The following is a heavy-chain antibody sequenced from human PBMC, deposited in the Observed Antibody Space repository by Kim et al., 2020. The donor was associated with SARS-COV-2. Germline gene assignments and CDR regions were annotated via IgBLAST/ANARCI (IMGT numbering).Heavy chain of an antibody. CDR1: GFTFSSYG. CDR2: IWYDGSNK. V-gene: IGHV3-33*01. D-gene: IGHD3-22*01. J-gene: IGHJ3*02. CDR3: ARDSRIVVVSHAFDI. Sequence: GGSLRLSCAASGFTFSSYGMHWVRQSPGKGLEWVAVIWYDGSNKYYADSVKGRFTISRDNSKNTLYLQMNSLRAEDTAVYYCARDSRIVVVSHAFDIWGQGTMVTVSS.